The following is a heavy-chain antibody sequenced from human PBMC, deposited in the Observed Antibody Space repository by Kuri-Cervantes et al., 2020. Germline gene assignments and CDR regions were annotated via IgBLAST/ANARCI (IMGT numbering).Heavy chain of an antibody. CDR3: VKGELELRWVCDY. D-gene: IGHD1-7*01. J-gene: IGHJ4*02. Sequence: GESLKISCAASGFPFSSDAMHWVRQAPGKGLDWVAFIRYDGTNKYYTDSVKGRFTISRDNSKNTLYLQMNSLRAEDTAVYYCVKGELELRWVCDYWGQGTLVTVSS. V-gene: IGHV3-30*02. CDR2: IRYDGTNK. CDR1: GFPFSSDA.